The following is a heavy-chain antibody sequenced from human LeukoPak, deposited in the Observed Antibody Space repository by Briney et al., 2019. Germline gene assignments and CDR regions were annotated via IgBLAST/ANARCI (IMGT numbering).Heavy chain of an antibody. CDR1: GFTFSNAW. CDR3: TTDSYGSGSYGYAFDI. Sequence: PGGSLRLSCAASGFTFSNAWMSWVRQAPGKGLEWVGRIKSKTDGGTTYYAAPVKGRFTISRDDSKNTLYLQMNSLKTEDTAVYYCTTDSYGSGSYGYAFDIWGQGTMVTVSS. CDR2: IKSKTDGGTT. V-gene: IGHV3-15*01. J-gene: IGHJ3*02. D-gene: IGHD3-10*01.